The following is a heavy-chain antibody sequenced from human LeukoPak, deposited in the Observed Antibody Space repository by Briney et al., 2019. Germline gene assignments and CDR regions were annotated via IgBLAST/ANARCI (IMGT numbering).Heavy chain of an antibody. CDR2: IGSAGYT. CDR1: GFTFDNND. CDR3: VRQPDSARYGFDY. J-gene: IGHJ4*02. V-gene: IGHV3-13*01. Sequence: PGGSLRLSCEVSGFTFDNNDMHWVRQATGKGLEWVSAIGSAGYTYYADSVRGRFTITRDNAKQSLYLQMNSLRVEDTAVYHCVRQPDSARYGFDYWGRGTQVTVSS. D-gene: IGHD1-14*01.